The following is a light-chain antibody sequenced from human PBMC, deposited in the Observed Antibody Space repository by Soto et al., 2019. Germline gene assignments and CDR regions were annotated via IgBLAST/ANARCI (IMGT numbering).Light chain of an antibody. CDR1: QSLLQSNGYNH. V-gene: IGKV2-28*01. J-gene: IGKJ1*01. CDR3: MQALQAPPWT. CDR2: LGS. Sequence: DIVLTQSPLSLPVTPGEPASISCRSSQSLLQSNGYNHLDWYLQKPGQSPQLLIYLGSNRASGVPDRFSGSGSGTDFTLKISRVEAEDVGMYYCMQALQAPPWTFGQGTKVEI.